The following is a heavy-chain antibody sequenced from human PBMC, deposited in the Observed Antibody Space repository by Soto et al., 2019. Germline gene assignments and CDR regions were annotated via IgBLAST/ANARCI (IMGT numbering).Heavy chain of an antibody. CDR2: IYYSGST. CDR1: GGSISSYY. D-gene: IGHD5-12*01. V-gene: IGHV4-59*01. J-gene: IGHJ3*02. CDR3: ARELVEREYSGYDPDAFDI. Sequence: SETLSLTCTVSGGSISSYYWSWIRQPPGKGLEWIGYIYYSGSTNYNPSLKSRVTISVDTSKNQFSLKLSSVTAADTAVYYCARELVEREYSGYDPDAFDIWGQGTMVTVSS.